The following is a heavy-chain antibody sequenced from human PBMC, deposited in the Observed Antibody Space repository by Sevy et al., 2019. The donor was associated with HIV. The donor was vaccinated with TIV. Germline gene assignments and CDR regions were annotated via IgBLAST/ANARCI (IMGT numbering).Heavy chain of an antibody. CDR2: IKQDGSEK. J-gene: IGHJ3*02. CDR1: GFTFSSYW. D-gene: IGHD1-26*01. CDR3: ARERGISFIVGATTGAFDI. Sequence: GGSLRLSCAASGFTFSSYWMSWVRQAPGKGLEWVVNIKQDGSEKYYVDSVKGRFTISRDNAKNSLYLQMNSLRAEDTAVYYCARERGISFIVGATTGAFDIWGQGTMVTVSS. V-gene: IGHV3-7*01.